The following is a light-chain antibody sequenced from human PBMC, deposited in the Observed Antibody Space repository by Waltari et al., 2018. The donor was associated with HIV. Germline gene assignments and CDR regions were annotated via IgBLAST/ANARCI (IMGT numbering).Light chain of an antibody. CDR2: GAS. J-gene: IGKJ5*01. Sequence: EIVLKQSPGTLSLSPGERATLSCRASQSVSSTYLAWYQQKPGQAPRLLIYGASSRATGIPDRFSGSGSGTDFTLTISRLEPEDFAVYYCQQYGSSPRSITFGQGTRLEIK. CDR1: QSVSSTY. V-gene: IGKV3-20*01. CDR3: QQYGSSPRSIT.